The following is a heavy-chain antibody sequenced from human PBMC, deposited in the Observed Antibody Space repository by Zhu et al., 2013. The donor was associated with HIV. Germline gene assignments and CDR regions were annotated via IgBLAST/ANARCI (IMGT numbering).Heavy chain of an antibody. V-gene: IGHV1-2*02. CDR2: INPKNGDT. CDR1: GYTFTKYY. Sequence: QVQLVQSGAEVKKPGASVTVSCKASGYTFTKYYIHWVRQAPGQGLEWLGWINPKNGDTVYARKFQHRATMTSDTSVSTAYIELSSLDSDDTALYYCARDLMVRGVIFYGMDVWGQGTTVTVSS. J-gene: IGHJ6*02. CDR3: ARDLMVRGVIFYGMDV. D-gene: IGHD3-10*01.